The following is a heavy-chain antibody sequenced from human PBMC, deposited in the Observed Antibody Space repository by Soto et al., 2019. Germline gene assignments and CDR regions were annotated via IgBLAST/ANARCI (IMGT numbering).Heavy chain of an antibody. CDR1: GFTFSSYW. V-gene: IGHV3-7*01. CDR2: IKQDGSEK. CDR3: ARDRYYYDSSGYYVDY. D-gene: IGHD3-22*01. J-gene: IGHJ4*02. Sequence: SGGSLRLSCAASGFTFSSYWMSWVRQAPGKGLEWVANIKQDGSEKYYVDSVKGRFTISRDNAKNSLYLQMNSLRAEDTAVYYCARDRYYYDSSGYYVDYWGQGTLVTVSS.